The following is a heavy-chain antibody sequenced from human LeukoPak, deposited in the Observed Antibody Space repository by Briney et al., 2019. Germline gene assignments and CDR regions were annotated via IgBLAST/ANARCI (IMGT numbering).Heavy chain of an antibody. V-gene: IGHV4-34*01. CDR1: GGSFSGYY. J-gene: IGHJ4*02. Sequence: PSETLSLTCAVYGGSFSGYYWSWIRQPPGKGLGWIGEINHSGSTNYSPSLKSRVTISVDTSKSQFSLKLSSVTAADTAVYYCARVLLRLGCFDYWGQGTLVTVSS. CDR2: INHSGST. CDR3: ARVLLRLGCFDY. D-gene: IGHD3-3*01.